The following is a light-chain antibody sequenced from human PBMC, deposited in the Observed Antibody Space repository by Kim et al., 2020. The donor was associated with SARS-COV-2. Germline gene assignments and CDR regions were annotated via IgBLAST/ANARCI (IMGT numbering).Light chain of an antibody. V-gene: IGLV1-47*01. CDR1: SSSAGINY. CDR2: KNN. CDR3: AAWDDSLSCWV. J-gene: IGLJ3*02. Sequence: GQPDTISCAGSSSSAGINYVYWYQHLPGTAPKLLIYKNNQRPSGVPDRFSGSKSGTSASLAISGLRSEDEADYYCAAWDDSLSCWVFGGGTQLTVL.